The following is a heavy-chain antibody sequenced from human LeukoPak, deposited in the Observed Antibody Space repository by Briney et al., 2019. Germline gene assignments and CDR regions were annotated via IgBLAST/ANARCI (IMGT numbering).Heavy chain of an antibody. CDR3: ARGGASSSPDY. Sequence: GGSLRLSCAASGFTFSSYAMSWVRQAPGKGLEWVSTISGSGGSTYYADSVKGRFTISRDNAKNSLYLQMNSLRAEDTAVYYCARGGASSSPDYWGQGTLVTVSS. CDR1: GFTFSSYA. J-gene: IGHJ4*02. CDR2: ISGSGGST. D-gene: IGHD1-26*01. V-gene: IGHV3-23*01.